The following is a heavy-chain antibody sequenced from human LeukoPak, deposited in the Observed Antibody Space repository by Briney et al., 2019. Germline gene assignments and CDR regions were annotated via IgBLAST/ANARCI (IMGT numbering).Heavy chain of an antibody. Sequence: SETLSLTCTVSGGSISSSSYYWGWIRQPPGKGPEWIGSIYYSGSTYYNPSLKSRFTISVDTSKNQFSLKLSSVTAADTAVYYCARRPNSVTTFGGDGFDPWGQGTLVTVSS. V-gene: IGHV4-39*01. CDR3: ARRPNSVTTFGGDGFDP. J-gene: IGHJ5*02. D-gene: IGHD3-16*01. CDR1: GGSISSSSYY. CDR2: IYYSGST.